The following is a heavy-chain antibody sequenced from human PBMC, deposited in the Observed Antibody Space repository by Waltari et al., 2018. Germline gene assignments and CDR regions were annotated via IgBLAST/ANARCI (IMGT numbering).Heavy chain of an antibody. J-gene: IGHJ3*01. CDR3: TRASIFGVALDAFDL. D-gene: IGHD3-3*01. V-gene: IGHV4-39*01. Sequence: GPELLKPSETLSLTCSVSGVSITSSNYYWGWIRQPPGKGLEWIGSVFYNGDTYYNPSLKSRVTVSVDTSKNQVSLKLSSVTAADTAVYYCTRASIFGVALDAFDLWGQGTMVSVSS. CDR2: VFYNGDT. CDR1: GVSITSSNYY.